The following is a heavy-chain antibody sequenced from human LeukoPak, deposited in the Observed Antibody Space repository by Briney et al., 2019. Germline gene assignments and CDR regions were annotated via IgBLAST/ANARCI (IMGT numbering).Heavy chain of an antibody. D-gene: IGHD5-12*01. CDR3: ARSAESGYADFYY. CDR1: GVSITSGGHY. Sequence: SETLSLTCTVSGVSITSGGHYWGWLRQHPGEGLEGIGYIYYSGNAYYNPSLKSRFTISVDTSKNQFSLKVSSVTAADTAVYYCARSAESGYADFYYWGQGTLVTVSS. J-gene: IGHJ4*02. CDR2: IYYSGNA. V-gene: IGHV4-31*03.